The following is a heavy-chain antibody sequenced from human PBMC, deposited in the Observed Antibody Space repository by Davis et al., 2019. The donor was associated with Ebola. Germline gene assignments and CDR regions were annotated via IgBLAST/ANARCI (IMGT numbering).Heavy chain of an antibody. CDR3: ARAPAASDYYYYGMDV. CDR2: IRSKANSYAT. Sequence: PSETLSLTCAASGFTFSGSAMHWVRQASGKGLEWVGRIRSKANSYATAYAASVKGRFTISRDDSKNTAYLQMNSLKTEDTAVYYCARAPAASDYYYYGMDVWGQGTTVTVSS. CDR1: GFTFSGSA. V-gene: IGHV3-73*01. D-gene: IGHD2-2*01. J-gene: IGHJ6*02.